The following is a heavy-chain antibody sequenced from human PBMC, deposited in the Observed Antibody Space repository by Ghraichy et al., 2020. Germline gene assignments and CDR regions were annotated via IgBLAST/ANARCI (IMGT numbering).Heavy chain of an antibody. Sequence: SETLSLTCTVSGGSISSYYWSWIRQPPGKGLEWIGYIYYSGSTNYNPSLKSRVTISVDTSKNQFSLKLSSVTAADTAVYYCARVKSYDSSGYNGMDVWGQGTTVTVSS. CDR2: IYYSGST. J-gene: IGHJ6*02. CDR1: GGSISSYY. D-gene: IGHD3-22*01. CDR3: ARVKSYDSSGYNGMDV. V-gene: IGHV4-59*01.